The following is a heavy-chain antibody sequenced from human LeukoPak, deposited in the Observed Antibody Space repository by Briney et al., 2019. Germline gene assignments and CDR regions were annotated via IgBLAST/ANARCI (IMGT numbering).Heavy chain of an antibody. CDR1: GVSISSGHYY. CDR2: VLYSGST. V-gene: IGHV4-39*07. Sequence: PSETLSLTCTVSGVSISSGHYYWAWIRQPPGRGLECIASVLYSGSTYYDPSFNGRVTLSVDTSKNQFSLRMSSVTAADTAIYYCARHTIDTTLGGVPDYFDAWGQGTPVTVSS. D-gene: IGHD3-16*01. CDR3: ARHTIDTTLGGVPDYFDA. J-gene: IGHJ5*02.